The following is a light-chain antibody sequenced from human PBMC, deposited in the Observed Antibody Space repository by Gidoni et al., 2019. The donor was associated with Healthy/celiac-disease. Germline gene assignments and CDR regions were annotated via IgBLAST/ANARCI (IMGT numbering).Light chain of an antibody. Sequence: DIQMTQSPSSLSASVGDRVTVTCRASQNLTNSFKWYLQQSGKAPELLIYGASNLQSGVPSRFSGSGSGTGFTLTLSNLQPEEFATYFCQQCDSVPLTFGGWTRVEIK. CDR3: QQCDSVPLT. CDR2: GAS. J-gene: IGKJ4*01. CDR1: QNLTNS. V-gene: IGKV1-39*01.